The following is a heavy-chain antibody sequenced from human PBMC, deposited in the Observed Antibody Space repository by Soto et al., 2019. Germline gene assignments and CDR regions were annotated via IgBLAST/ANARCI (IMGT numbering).Heavy chain of an antibody. D-gene: IGHD3-3*01. CDR3: ARAPRGVHRQNDFWSGSMGTHYYYYMDV. CDR1: GGSISSGGYY. CDR2: IYYSGST. V-gene: IGHV4-31*03. J-gene: IGHJ6*03. Sequence: SETLSLTCTVSGGSISSGGYYWSWIRQHPGKGLEWIGYIYYSGSTYYNPSLKSRVTISVDTSKNQFSLKLSSVTAADTAVYYCARAPRGVHRQNDFWSGSMGTHYYYYMDVWGKGTTVTVSS.